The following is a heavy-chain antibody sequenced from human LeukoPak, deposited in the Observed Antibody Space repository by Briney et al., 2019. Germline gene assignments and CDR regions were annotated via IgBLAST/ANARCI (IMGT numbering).Heavy chain of an antibody. CDR1: GFTFDDYA. V-gene: IGHV3-43*02. CDR2: IIGDGGST. CDR3: AKSRLGYCRGASCYSTDF. J-gene: IGHJ4*02. D-gene: IGHD2-15*01. Sequence: QTGGSLRLSCAASGFTFDDYAMHWVRQAPGKGLEWVSLIIGDGGSTYYADSVKGRFTISRDNSKNSLYLQMHSLRTEDTALYYCAKSRLGYCRGASCYSTDFWGQGTLVTVSS.